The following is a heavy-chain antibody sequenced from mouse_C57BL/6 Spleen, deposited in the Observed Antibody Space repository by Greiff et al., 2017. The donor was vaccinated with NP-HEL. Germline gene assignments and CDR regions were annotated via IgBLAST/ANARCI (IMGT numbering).Heavy chain of an antibody. V-gene: IGHV1-69*01. J-gene: IGHJ2*01. CDR2: IDPSDSYT. Sequence: QVQLKQPGAELVMPGASVKLSCKASGYTFTSYWMHWVKQRPGQGLEWIGEIDPSDSYTNYNQKFKGKSTLTVDKSSSTAYMQLSSLTSEDSAVYYCARSRNYDPDYWGQGTTLTVSS. CDR1: GYTFTSYW. CDR3: ARSRNYDPDY. D-gene: IGHD2-4*01.